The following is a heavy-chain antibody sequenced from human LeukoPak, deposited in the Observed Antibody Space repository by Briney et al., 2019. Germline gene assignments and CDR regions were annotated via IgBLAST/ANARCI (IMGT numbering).Heavy chain of an antibody. CDR3: AKDPGLFSRGWDGDF. J-gene: IGHJ4*02. V-gene: IGHV3-23*01. CDR2: IGGSGGNT. Sequence: GGSLRLSCAASGFTFSNYAISWVRQAPGKGLDWVSTIGGSGGNTFYADSVKGRFTISRDNSQNTVHLQMNALGAEDTAVYYCAKDPGLFSRGWDGDFWGQGTQVTVSS. CDR1: GFTFSNYA. D-gene: IGHD6-19*01.